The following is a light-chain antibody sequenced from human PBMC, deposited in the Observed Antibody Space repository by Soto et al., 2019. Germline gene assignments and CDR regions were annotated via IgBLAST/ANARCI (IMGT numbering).Light chain of an antibody. J-gene: IGKJ3*01. Sequence: EIVLTQSPATLSLSPGERATLSCRASQSVGSALAWYQQKPGQTPRLLIYGASSRATGIPARFSGSGSGTDFTLTISSLEPEDFAVYYCQQRSNWPPYTFGPGTKVDIK. CDR1: QSVGSA. CDR3: QQRSNWPPYT. CDR2: GAS. V-gene: IGKV3-11*01.